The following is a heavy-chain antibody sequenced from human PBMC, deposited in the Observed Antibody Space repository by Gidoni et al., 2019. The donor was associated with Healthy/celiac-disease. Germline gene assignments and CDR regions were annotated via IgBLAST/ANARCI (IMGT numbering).Heavy chain of an antibody. CDR3: ARSGSPAAFDI. D-gene: IGHD6-13*01. CDR1: GGSISSGGYY. J-gene: IGHJ3*02. V-gene: IGHV4-31*03. Sequence: QVQLQESGPGLVHPSQTLSLTSTVSGGSISSGGYYWSWIRQHPGKGLEWIGYIYYSGSTYYNPSLKSRVTISVDTSKNQFSLKLSSVTAADTAVYYCARSGSPAAFDIWGQGTMVTVSS. CDR2: IYYSGST.